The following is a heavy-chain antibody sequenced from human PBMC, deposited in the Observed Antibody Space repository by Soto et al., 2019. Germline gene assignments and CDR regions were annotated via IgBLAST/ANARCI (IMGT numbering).Heavy chain of an antibody. D-gene: IGHD6-13*01. CDR1: GYTFTGYY. J-gene: IGHJ5*02. CDR2: XNXXXGXT. V-gene: IGHV1-2*02. CDR3: ARDLIAAAGTAFDP. Sequence: ASVKVSCKASGYTFTGYYMHLVRQAPGQGLEWMXWXNXXXGXTXXXQXXQXRVTMTRDTSISTAYMELRRLRSDDTAVYYCARDLIAAAGTAFDPWGQGTLVTVSS.